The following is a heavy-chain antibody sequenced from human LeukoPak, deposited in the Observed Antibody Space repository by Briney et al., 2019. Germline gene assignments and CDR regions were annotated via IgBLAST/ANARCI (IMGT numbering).Heavy chain of an antibody. D-gene: IGHD3-10*01. J-gene: IGHJ5*02. CDR3: ARADYYYGSGSYYPFDP. Sequence: SETLSLTCTVSGGSPSSYYWSWIRQPPGKGLEWIGYIYYSGSTNYNPSLKSRVTISVDTSKNQFSLKLSSVTAADTAVYYCARADYYYGSGSYYPFDPWGQGTLVTVSS. V-gene: IGHV4-59*01. CDR2: IYYSGST. CDR1: GGSPSSYY.